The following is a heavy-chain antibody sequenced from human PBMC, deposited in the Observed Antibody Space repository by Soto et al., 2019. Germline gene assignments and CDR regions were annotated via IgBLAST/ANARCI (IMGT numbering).Heavy chain of an antibody. V-gene: IGHV3-23*04. Sequence: VQLVESGGGVVQPGRSLRLSCAASGFTFSSYGMHWVRQAPGKGLEWVSVISGSDGSTYYADSVKGRFTISRDISKNTVYLQMNSLRAEDTAVYYCAKDRAGNLYFDYWGQGILVTVSS. CDR1: GFTFSSYG. CDR3: AKDRAGNLYFDY. J-gene: IGHJ4*02. CDR2: ISGSDGST.